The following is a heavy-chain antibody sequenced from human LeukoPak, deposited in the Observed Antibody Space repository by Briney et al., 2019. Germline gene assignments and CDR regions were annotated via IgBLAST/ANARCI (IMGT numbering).Heavy chain of an antibody. CDR1: GGSFSGYY. Sequence: SETLSLTCAVYGGSFSGYYWSWIRQPPGKGLEWIGEINHSGSTNYNPSLKSRVTISVDTSKNQFSLKLSSVTAADTAVYYCARLVRRYCSGGSCDYWGQGTLVTVSS. V-gene: IGHV4-34*01. CDR2: INHSGST. J-gene: IGHJ4*02. CDR3: ARLVRRYCSGGSCDY. D-gene: IGHD2-15*01.